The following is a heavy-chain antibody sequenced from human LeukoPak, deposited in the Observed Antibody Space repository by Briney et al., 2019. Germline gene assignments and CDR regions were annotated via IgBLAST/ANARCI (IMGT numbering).Heavy chain of an antibody. Sequence: GGSLRLSCTASGFTFSSYWMSWVRQAPGKGLEWVANIKQDGSDKYYVDSVKGRFTISRDNAKNSLYLQMNSLRAEDTAVYYCAKDSWGYCSSTSCYDMDVWGKGTTVTVSS. CDR3: AKDSWGYCSSTSCYDMDV. J-gene: IGHJ6*03. CDR2: IKQDGSDK. D-gene: IGHD2-2*01. CDR1: GFTFSSYW. V-gene: IGHV3-7*01.